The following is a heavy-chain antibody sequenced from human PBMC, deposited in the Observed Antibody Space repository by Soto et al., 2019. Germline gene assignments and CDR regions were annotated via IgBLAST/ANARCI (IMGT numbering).Heavy chain of an antibody. CDR3: ARTTTVTTSYYYYGMDV. D-gene: IGHD4-17*01. CDR2: IYPGASDT. V-gene: IGHV5-51*01. J-gene: IGHJ6*02. CDR1: GYSFTSYW. Sequence: GESLKISCKGSGYSFTSYWIGWVRQMPGKGLEWMGIIYPGASDTRYSPSFQGQVTISADKSISTAYLQWSSLKASDTAMYYCARTTTVTTSYYYYGMDVWGQGTTVTVSS.